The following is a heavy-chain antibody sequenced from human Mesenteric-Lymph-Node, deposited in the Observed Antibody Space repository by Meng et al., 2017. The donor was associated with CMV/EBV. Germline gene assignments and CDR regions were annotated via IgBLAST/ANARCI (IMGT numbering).Heavy chain of an antibody. V-gene: IGHV1-24*01. CDR2: FDPAEGET. CDR1: GYILSKMS. CDR3: ATGLGYAWDY. Sequence: ASVKVSCKVSGYILSKMSMHWVRQAPGKGLEWMGGFDPAEGETVYSQKFQGRVIMIEDISTDTAYMDLSTLRSDDTAVYYCATGLGYAWDYWGQGTLVTVSS. J-gene: IGHJ4*02. D-gene: IGHD3-16*01.